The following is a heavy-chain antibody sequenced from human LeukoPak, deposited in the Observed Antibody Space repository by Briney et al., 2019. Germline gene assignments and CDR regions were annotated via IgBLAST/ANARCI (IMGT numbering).Heavy chain of an antibody. J-gene: IGHJ4*02. D-gene: IGHD3-10*01. CDR1: GFTFGSYA. CDR3: AKYGSGSYSFGY. Sequence: GGSLRLSCAASGFTFGSYAMSWVRQAPGKGLEWVSAISGSGGSTYYADSVKGRFTISRDNSKNTLYLQMNSLRAEDTAVYYCAKYGSGSYSFGYWGQGTLVTVSS. CDR2: ISGSGGST. V-gene: IGHV3-23*01.